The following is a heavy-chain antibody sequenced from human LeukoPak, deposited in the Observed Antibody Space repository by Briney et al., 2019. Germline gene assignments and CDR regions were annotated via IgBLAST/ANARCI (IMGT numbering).Heavy chain of an antibody. J-gene: IGHJ4*02. CDR1: GFTFSIYG. Sequence: PGGSLRLSCAASGFTFSIYGMHWVRQAPGKGLEWVAFIRYDASNKYYADSVKGRFTISRDNSKNTLYLQMNSLRTEDTALYYCARLLWFGESPSFDYWGQGTLVTVSS. D-gene: IGHD3-10*01. CDR2: IRYDASNK. CDR3: ARLLWFGESPSFDY. V-gene: IGHV3-30*02.